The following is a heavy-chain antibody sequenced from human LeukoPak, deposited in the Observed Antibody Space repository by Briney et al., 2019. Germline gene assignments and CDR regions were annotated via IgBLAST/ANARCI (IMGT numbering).Heavy chain of an antibody. CDR2: IVASGGTT. CDR3: AKDPGAYQLLPHDDAFDI. J-gene: IGHJ3*02. Sequence: GGSLRLSCAASGFTFSNYAMSWVRQAPGKGLEWVSAIVASGGTTYFADSVKGRFTISRDNSKNTLYLQMNSLRAEDMALYYCAKDPGAYQLLPHDDAFDIWGQGTMVTVSS. D-gene: IGHD2-2*01. CDR1: GFTFSNYA. V-gene: IGHV3-23*01.